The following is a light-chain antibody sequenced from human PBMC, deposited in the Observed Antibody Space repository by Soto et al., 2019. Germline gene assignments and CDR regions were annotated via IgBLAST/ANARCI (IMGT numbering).Light chain of an antibody. Sequence: SYELTQPPSVSVAPGQTARITCGGNNIGSKSVHWYQQKPGQAPVLVVYDDSDRPSGLPERFSGSNSGNTATLTISRVEAGDEADYYCKVWDISSDHRVFGGGTKLTVL. CDR1: NIGSKS. CDR3: KVWDISSDHRV. J-gene: IGLJ2*01. V-gene: IGLV3-21*02. CDR2: DDS.